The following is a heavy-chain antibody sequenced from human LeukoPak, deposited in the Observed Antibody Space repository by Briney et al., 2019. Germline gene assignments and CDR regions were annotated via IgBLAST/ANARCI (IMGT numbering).Heavy chain of an antibody. Sequence: GGSLRLSCAASGFTFSSYAMHWVRQAPGKGLEYVSAISSNGGSTYYANSVKGRFTISRDNSKNTLYLQMGSLRAEDMAVYYCARVAGHCSGGSCPQYYFDYWGQGTLVTVSS. J-gene: IGHJ4*02. CDR1: GFTFSSYA. D-gene: IGHD2-15*01. CDR2: ISSNGGST. V-gene: IGHV3-64*01. CDR3: ARVAGHCSGGSCPQYYFDY.